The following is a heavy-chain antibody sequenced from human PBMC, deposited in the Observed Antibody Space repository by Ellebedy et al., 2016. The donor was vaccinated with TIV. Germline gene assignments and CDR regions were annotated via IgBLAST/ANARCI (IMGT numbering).Heavy chain of an antibody. J-gene: IGHJ4*02. CDR1: GYTFSDYY. V-gene: IGHV1-2*02. CDR2: INPNSGDT. Sequence: AASVKVSCKASGYTFSDYYIHWVRQAPAQGLEWMGWINPNSGDTKYAQKFQGRVTMARDTSNSTAYMELSRLRSDDTAVYYCTRESTSPGGPSFYFDNWGQGTLVTVSS. CDR3: TRESTSPGGPSFYFDN. D-gene: IGHD2/OR15-2a*01.